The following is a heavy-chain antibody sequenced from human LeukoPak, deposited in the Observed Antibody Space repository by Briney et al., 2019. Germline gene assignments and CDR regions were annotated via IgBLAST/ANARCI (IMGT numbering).Heavy chain of an antibody. J-gene: IGHJ4*02. D-gene: IGHD3-10*01. Sequence: GGSLKLSCAASGFTFTRYWMHWVRQVPRKGLIWVSRINNEGNDTNYADSVKGRFTISRDNAKNTLYLQMNSLRAEDTAVYYCARGIYGNFDYWGQGSLVTVSS. CDR1: GFTFTRYW. V-gene: IGHV3-74*01. CDR3: ARGIYGNFDY. CDR2: INNEGNDT.